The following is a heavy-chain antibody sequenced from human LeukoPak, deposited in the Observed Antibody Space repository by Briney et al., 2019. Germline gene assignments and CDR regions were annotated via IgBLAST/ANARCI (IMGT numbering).Heavy chain of an antibody. Sequence: GSLRLSCAASGFSFRNNWMSWVRQAPGKGLEWVANIKQDGGEKYYADSVKGRFTISRDNSKNTLYLQMNSLRAEDTAVYYCAKDQRGYCSGGSCYSIDYWGQGTLVTVSS. CDR3: AKDQRGYCSGGSCYSIDY. CDR2: IKQDGGEK. V-gene: IGHV3-7*03. J-gene: IGHJ4*02. CDR1: GFSFRNNW. D-gene: IGHD2-15*01.